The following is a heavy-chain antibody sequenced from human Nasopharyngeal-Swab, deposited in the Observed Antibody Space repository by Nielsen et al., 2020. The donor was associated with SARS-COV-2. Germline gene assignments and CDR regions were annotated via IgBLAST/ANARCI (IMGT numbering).Heavy chain of an antibody. D-gene: IGHD6-13*01. CDR3: ARVSGYSSSWYGDDAFDI. CDR2: INAGNGNT. J-gene: IGHJ3*02. Sequence: ASVKVSCKVSGYTLTELSMHWVRQAPGKGLEWMGWINAGNGNTKYSQKFQGRVTITRDTSASTAYMELSSLRSEDTAVYYCARVSGYSSSWYGDDAFDIWGQGTMVTVSS. CDR1: GYTLTELS. V-gene: IGHV1-3*01.